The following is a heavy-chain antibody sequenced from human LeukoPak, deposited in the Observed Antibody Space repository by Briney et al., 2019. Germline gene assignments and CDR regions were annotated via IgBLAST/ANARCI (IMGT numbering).Heavy chain of an antibody. V-gene: IGHV1-69*05. CDR1: GGTFSSYA. CDR3: ARYYYDSKNDAFDI. J-gene: IGHJ3*02. Sequence: SVKVSCKASGGTFSSYAISWVRQAPGQGLEWMGGIIPIFGTANYAQKFQGRVTMTRDMSTSTVYMELSSLRSEDTAVYYCARYYYDSKNDAFDIWGQGTMVTVSS. D-gene: IGHD3-22*01. CDR2: IIPIFGTA.